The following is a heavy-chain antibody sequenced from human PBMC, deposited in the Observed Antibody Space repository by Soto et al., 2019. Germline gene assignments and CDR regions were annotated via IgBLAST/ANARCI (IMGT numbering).Heavy chain of an antibody. J-gene: IGHJ5*02. V-gene: IGHV4-30-4*01. CDR1: GGSISSGDYY. Sequence: SETLSLTCTVSGGSISSGDYYWSWIRQPPGKGLEWIGYIYYSGSTYYNPSLKSRVTISVDTSKNQFSLKLSSVTAADTAVYYCATSFGVALSGYNWFDPWGQGTLVTVSS. D-gene: IGHD3-3*01. CDR3: ATSFGVALSGYNWFDP. CDR2: IYYSGST.